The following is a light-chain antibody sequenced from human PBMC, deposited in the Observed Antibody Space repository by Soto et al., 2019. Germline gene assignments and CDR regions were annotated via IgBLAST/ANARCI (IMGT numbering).Light chain of an antibody. CDR2: EVN. Sequence: QSALTQPPSASGSPGQSVTISCTGTSSDVGGYNYVSWYQQHPGKAPKLVIYEVNKRPSGVPDRFSGSKSGNTASLTVSGLQAEDEADYYCSSYAGRNKVFGGGTQLTVL. J-gene: IGLJ3*02. V-gene: IGLV2-8*01. CDR1: SSDVGGYNY. CDR3: SSYAGRNKV.